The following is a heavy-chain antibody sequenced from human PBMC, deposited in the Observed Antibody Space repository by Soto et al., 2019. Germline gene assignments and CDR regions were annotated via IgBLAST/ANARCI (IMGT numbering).Heavy chain of an antibody. J-gene: IGHJ2*01. V-gene: IGHV3-30-3*01. CDR1: GFTFSTYA. CDR3: ARETYYSGPILGNLDL. D-gene: IGHD6-19*01. Sequence: GGSLRLSCAASGFTFSTYAMQWVRQAPGKGLEWVAVVSSEGGTQFYADSVKGRFTISRDNSKNSLYLQMSSLTTEDAAIYYCARETYYSGPILGNLDLWGRGTLVTVSS. CDR2: VSSEGGTQ.